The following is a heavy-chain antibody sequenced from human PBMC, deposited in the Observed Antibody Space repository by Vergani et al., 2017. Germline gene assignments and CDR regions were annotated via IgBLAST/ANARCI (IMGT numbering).Heavy chain of an antibody. CDR2: IYAGDSDV. D-gene: IGHD2-21*01. CDR3: ARHVPCGDGACLHFDH. V-gene: IGHV5-51*01. Sequence: EVQLVQSGAEVKKPGESLKISCQGSGYSITNYWIAWVRQRPGKGLEWMGIIYAGDSDVRYSPSFQGQVTMSVDKSISTVYLQWNSLKASDTAMYYCARHVPCGDGACLHFDHWGQGTQVTVSS. J-gene: IGHJ4*02. CDR1: GYSITNYW.